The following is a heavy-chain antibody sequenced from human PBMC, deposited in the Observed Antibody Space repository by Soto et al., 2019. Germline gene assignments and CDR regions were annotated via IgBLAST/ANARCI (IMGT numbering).Heavy chain of an antibody. V-gene: IGHV3-33*01. CDR1: GFTFSSYG. D-gene: IGHD6-19*01. CDR2: IWYDGSNK. Sequence: PGGSLRLPCAASGFTFSSYGMHWVRQAPGKGLEWVAVIWYDGSNKYYADSVKGRFTISRDNSKNTLYLQMNSLRAEDTAVYYCAREVYRSGWYRGSYFQHWGQGTLVTVSS. J-gene: IGHJ1*01. CDR3: AREVYRSGWYRGSYFQH.